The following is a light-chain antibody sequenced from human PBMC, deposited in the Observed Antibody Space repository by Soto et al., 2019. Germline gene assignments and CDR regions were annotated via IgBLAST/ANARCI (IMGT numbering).Light chain of an antibody. CDR1: SSDVGGYNY. V-gene: IGLV2-14*01. J-gene: IGLJ2*01. CDR3: SSYTSSSVV. CDR2: DVS. Sequence: QSALTQPASVSGSPGQSITISCTGTSSDVGGYNYVSWYQQHPGKAPKLMIYDVSNRPSGVSNRFSGSKSGXTXSLTISGLQAEDEADYYCSSYTSSSVVFGGG.